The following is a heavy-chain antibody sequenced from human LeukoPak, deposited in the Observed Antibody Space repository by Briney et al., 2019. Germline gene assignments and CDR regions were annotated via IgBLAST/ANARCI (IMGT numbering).Heavy chain of an antibody. V-gene: IGHV4-34*01. CDR2: INHSGST. CDR1: GGSISDSLYY. J-gene: IGHJ2*01. D-gene: IGHD2-15*01. Sequence: SETLSLTCTVSGGSISDSLYYWSWIRQPPGKGLEWIGEINHSGSTNYIPSLKSRVTISVDTSKNQFSLKLSSVTAADTAVYYCARGGRSLVAAQFDLWGRGTLVTVSS. CDR3: ARGGRSLVAAQFDL.